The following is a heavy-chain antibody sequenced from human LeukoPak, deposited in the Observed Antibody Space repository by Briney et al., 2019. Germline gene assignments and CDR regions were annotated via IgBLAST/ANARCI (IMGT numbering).Heavy chain of an antibody. D-gene: IGHD3-10*01. CDR1: GFTFSDYS. V-gene: IGHV3-49*04. J-gene: IGHJ4*02. CDR3: SRHSSSGTVRFDR. Sequence: GGSLRLSCATSGFTFSDYSVSWVRQAPGKGLEWVGLIRRRVHGETTEYAASVKGRFSLSRDDSKNIAYLQMDSLQIDDTAVYYCSRHSSSGTVRFDRWGQGTLVTVSS. CDR2: IRRRVHGETT.